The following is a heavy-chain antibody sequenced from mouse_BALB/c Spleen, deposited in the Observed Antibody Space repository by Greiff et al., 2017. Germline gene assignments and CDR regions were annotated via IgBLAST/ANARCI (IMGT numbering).Heavy chain of an antibody. D-gene: IGHD2-14*01. Sequence: EVQLQESGGGLVQPGGSMKLSCVASGFTFSNYWMNWVRQSPEKGLEWVAEISLKSNNYATHYAESVKGRFTISRDDSKSSVYLQMNNLRAEDTGMYYCAREGTYAMDYWGQGTSVTVSS. V-gene: IGHV6-6*02. J-gene: IGHJ4*01. CDR2: ISLKSNNYAT. CDR1: GFTFSNYW. CDR3: AREGTYAMDY.